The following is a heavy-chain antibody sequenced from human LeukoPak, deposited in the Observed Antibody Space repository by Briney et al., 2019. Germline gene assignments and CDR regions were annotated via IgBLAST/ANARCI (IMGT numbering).Heavy chain of an antibody. CDR2: IDPRDSYT. CDR1: GYSFTNYW. CDR3: ARRRLLGITMVRGVIITDYGMDV. D-gene: IGHD3-10*01. V-gene: IGHV5-10-1*01. Sequence: GESLKISCKGSGYSFTNYWISWVRQMPGKGLEWMGRIDPRDSYTKYSPSFEGHVTISADKSISTAYLQWSSLKASDTAMYYCARRRLLGITMVRGVIITDYGMDVWGQGTTVTVSS. J-gene: IGHJ6*02.